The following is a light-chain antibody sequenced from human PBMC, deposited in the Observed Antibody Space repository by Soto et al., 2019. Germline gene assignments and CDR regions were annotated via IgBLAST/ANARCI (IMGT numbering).Light chain of an antibody. CDR3: GTWDSRLNVWM. J-gene: IGLJ3*02. Sequence: QSVLTQPPSVSAAPGQRVTISCSGSGSNIGSNYLSWYQQLPGTAPKLLLYDNDKRPSGIPARLSAAKSGTSATLDITGLQTGDEAYYYCGTWDSRLNVWMFGGGTKLTVL. V-gene: IGLV1-51*01. CDR2: DND. CDR1: GSNIGSNY.